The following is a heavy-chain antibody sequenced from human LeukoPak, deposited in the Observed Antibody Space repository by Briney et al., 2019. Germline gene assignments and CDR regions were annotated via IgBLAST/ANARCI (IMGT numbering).Heavy chain of an antibody. Sequence: PGGSLRLSCEASGFTFSTYNMNWVRQAPGKRLEWVSSITSSSSYIYYADSVKGRFTISRDNAKNSLYLQMNSLRAEDTAVYYCARDRAGSSAVGPIDYWGQGTLVTVSS. CDR1: GFTFSTYN. J-gene: IGHJ4*02. CDR3: ARDRAGSSAVGPIDY. V-gene: IGHV3-21*01. D-gene: IGHD6-25*01. CDR2: ITSSSSYI.